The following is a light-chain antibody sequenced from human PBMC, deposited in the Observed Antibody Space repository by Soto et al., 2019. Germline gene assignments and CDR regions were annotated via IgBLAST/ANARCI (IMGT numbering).Light chain of an antibody. J-gene: IGLJ1*01. CDR2: LHSDGSH. V-gene: IGLV4-69*01. CDR3: QTWGTGIHYV. CDR1: SGHSSYA. Sequence: QSVLTQSPSAFAFLGASVKLTCTLSSGHSSYAIACHQQQPEKGSRYLMKLHSDGSHSKGDGIPDRFSGSSSGAERYLTIASLQSEDEADYYCQTWGTGIHYVFGTGTKVTVL.